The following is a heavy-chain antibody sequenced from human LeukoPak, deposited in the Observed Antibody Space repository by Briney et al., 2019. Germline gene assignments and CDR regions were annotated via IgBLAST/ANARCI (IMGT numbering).Heavy chain of an antibody. Sequence: ASVKVSCKASGYTFVTYGISWVRQAPGQGLEWMGWTNPHKGNTNYVQKFQDRVTMTTDTSTSTAYMELGSLRSDDTAVYYCARDKKFVGWHHGNSVGYWGQGTLVTVSS. D-gene: IGHD4-23*01. CDR3: ARDKKFVGWHHGNSVGY. V-gene: IGHV1-18*01. CDR1: GYTFVTYG. J-gene: IGHJ4*02. CDR2: TNPHKGNT.